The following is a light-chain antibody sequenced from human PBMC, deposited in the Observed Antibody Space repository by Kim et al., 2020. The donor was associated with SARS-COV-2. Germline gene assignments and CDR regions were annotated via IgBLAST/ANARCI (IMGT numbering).Light chain of an antibody. CDR3: LVWDRRDDQAI. V-gene: IGLV3-21*04. Sequence: YELTQTPSASVAPGKTARITCGGNNIGGKSAQWYQQKPGQAPILVIDYDTDRPSGIPERFSGSTSGNTATLTISRVEAGDEADYYWLVWDRRDDQAIFG. J-gene: IGLJ2*01. CDR2: YDT. CDR1: NIGGKS.